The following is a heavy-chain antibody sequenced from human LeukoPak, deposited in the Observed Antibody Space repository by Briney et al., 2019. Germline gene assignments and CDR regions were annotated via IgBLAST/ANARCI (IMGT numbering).Heavy chain of an antibody. D-gene: IGHD2-2*01. Sequence: SETLSLTCTVSGGSISSGDYYWSWIRQPPGKGLEWIGYIYYSGSTYYNPSLKSRVTTSVDTSKNHFSLKLSSVTAADTAVYYCARDPNCSSTSCYGYWGQGTLVTVSS. CDR3: ARDPNCSSTSCYGY. CDR1: GGSISSGDYY. V-gene: IGHV4-30-4*01. CDR2: IYYSGST. J-gene: IGHJ4*02.